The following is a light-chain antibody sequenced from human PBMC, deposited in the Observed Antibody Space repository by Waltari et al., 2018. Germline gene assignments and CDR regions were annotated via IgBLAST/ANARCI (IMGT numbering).Light chain of an antibody. J-gene: IGKJ1*01. V-gene: IGKV1-NL1*01. CDR2: DAS. CDR3: QQYYNTPRT. CDR1: QGIDNS. Sequence: DAQMTQSSSSLSASVGGGVTITCRASQGIDNSLAWYQQKPGKAPKLLLFDASTLESGVPSRFSGSGSGAHYTLTITSLQPDDFGTYYCQQYYNTPRTFGQGTKVEIK.